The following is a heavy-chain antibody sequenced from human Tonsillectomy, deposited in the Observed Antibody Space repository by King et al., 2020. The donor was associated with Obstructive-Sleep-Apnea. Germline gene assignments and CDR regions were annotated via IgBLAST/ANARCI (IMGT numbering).Heavy chain of an antibody. V-gene: IGHV3-23*04. CDR3: AKGRGIDY. J-gene: IGHJ4*01. Sequence: VQLVESGGGLVQPGGSLRLSCAASGFTFRSYAMTWVRQAPGKGLEWVSAISDSGGTTYYADTVKGRFTTSRDNSKNTLYLEMNSLRAEDTAVYYCAKGRGIDYWGHGTLVSVSS. CDR2: ISDSGGTT. CDR1: GFTFRSYA.